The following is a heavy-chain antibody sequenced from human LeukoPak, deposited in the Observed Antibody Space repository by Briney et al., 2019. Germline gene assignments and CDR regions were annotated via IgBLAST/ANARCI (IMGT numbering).Heavy chain of an antibody. V-gene: IGHV3-7*01. J-gene: IGHJ4*02. D-gene: IGHD3-10*01. Sequence: LAGGSLRLSCVVSGFSFSNYWMDWVRQAPGKGLEWVAFIKQDGSETAYADSVKGRFTISRDNAKNTLYLQMNSLRAEDTGVYYCTMIRPDFWGRGTLVTVSS. CDR3: TMIRPDF. CDR1: GFSFSNYW. CDR2: IKQDGSET.